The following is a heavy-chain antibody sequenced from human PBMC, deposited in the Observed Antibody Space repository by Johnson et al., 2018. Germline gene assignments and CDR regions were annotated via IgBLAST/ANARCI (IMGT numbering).Heavy chain of an antibody. J-gene: IGHJ1*01. Sequence: VQLQESGGGLVQPGGSXRLSCAASGFTFSSYWMHWVRQAPGKGLEYVSAISSNGGSTDYANSVKGRFTISRDNSKNTLYLQMNSLRAGDTAVYYCARGEGLIAAAGHFQHWGQGTLVTVSS. D-gene: IGHD6-13*01. CDR1: GFTFSSYW. V-gene: IGHV3-64*01. CDR3: ARGEGLIAAAGHFQH. CDR2: ISSNGGST.